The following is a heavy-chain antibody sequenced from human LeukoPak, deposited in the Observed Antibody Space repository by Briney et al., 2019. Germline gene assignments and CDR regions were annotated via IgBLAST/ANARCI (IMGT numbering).Heavy chain of an antibody. D-gene: IGHD3-10*01. Sequence: GASVKVSCKASGGTFSSYAISWVRQAPGQGLEWMGIINPSGGSTSYAQKFQGRVTMTRDTSTSTVYMELSSLRSEDTAVYYCARDQNNNYGSGSYYHYYYYYYGMDVWGQGTTVTVSS. CDR2: INPSGGST. CDR1: GGTFSSYA. V-gene: IGHV1-46*01. CDR3: ARDQNNNYGSGSYYHYYYYYYGMDV. J-gene: IGHJ6*02.